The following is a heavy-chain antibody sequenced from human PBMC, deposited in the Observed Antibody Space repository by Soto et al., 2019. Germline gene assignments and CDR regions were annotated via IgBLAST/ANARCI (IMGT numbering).Heavy chain of an antibody. CDR3: ARRTTVTTFAHFDY. V-gene: IGHV4-59*08. D-gene: IGHD4-17*01. CDR1: GGSISSYY. Sequence: PSETLSLTCTVSGGSISSYYWSWIRQPPGKRLEWIGYIYYSGSTNYNPSLKSRVTISVDTSKNQFSPKLSSVTAADTAVYYCARRTTVTTFAHFDYWGQGTLVTVSS. CDR2: IYYSGST. J-gene: IGHJ4*02.